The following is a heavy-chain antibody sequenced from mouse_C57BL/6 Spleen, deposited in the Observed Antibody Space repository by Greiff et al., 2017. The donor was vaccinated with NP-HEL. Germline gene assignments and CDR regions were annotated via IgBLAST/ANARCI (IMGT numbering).Heavy chain of an antibody. J-gene: IGHJ1*03. CDR1: GYTFTDYY. V-gene: IGHV1-26*01. CDR2: INPNNGGT. Sequence: EVQLQQSGPELVKPGASVKISCKASGYTFTDYYMNWVKQSHGKSLEWIGDINPNNGGTSYNQKFKGKATLTVDKSSSTAYMELSSLTSEDSAVYYCARCDYYGSSYRWYFDVWGTGTTVTVSS. CDR3: ARCDYYGSSYRWYFDV. D-gene: IGHD1-1*01.